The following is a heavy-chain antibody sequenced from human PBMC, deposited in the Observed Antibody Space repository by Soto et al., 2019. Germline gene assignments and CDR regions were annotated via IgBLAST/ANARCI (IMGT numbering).Heavy chain of an antibody. V-gene: IGHV3-23*01. Sequence: GGSLRLSCAASGFTFSSYAMSWVHQAPGKGLEWVSAISGSGGSTYYADSVKGRFTISRDNSKNTLYLQMNSLRAEDTAVYYCAKDLVDSLCSSTSCPYYYYGMDVWGQGTTVTVSS. CDR1: GFTFSSYA. CDR3: AKDLVDSLCSSTSCPYYYYGMDV. J-gene: IGHJ6*02. D-gene: IGHD2-2*01. CDR2: ISGSGGST.